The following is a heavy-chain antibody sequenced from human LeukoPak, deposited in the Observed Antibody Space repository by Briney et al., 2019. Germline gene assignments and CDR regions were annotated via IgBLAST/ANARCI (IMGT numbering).Heavy chain of an antibody. Sequence: GGSLRLSCAASGFTFDDYGMSWVRQAPGKGLEWVSGINWNGGSTGYADSVKGRFTISRDNAKNSLYLQMNSLRAEDTALYYCARRGRPREDTALDADYYYYMDVWGKGTTVTVSS. D-gene: IGHD5-18*01. CDR3: ARRGRPREDTALDADYYYYMDV. J-gene: IGHJ6*03. V-gene: IGHV3-20*04. CDR2: INWNGGST. CDR1: GFTFDDYG.